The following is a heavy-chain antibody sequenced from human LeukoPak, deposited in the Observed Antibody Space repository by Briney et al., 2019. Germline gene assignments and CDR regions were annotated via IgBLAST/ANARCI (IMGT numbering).Heavy chain of an antibody. D-gene: IGHD5-24*01. CDR3: ASIDGYNYEPD. J-gene: IGHJ4*02. V-gene: IGHV3-30-3*01. Sequence: PGRSLRLSCAASGFTLSSYAMHWVRQAPGKGLEWVAVISYDGSNKYYADSVKGRFTISRDNSKNTLYLQMNSLRAEDTAVYYCASIDGYNYEPDWGQGTLVTVSS. CDR2: ISYDGSNK. CDR1: GFTLSSYA.